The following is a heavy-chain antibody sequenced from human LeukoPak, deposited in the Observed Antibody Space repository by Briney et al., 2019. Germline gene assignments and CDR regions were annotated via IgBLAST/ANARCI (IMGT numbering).Heavy chain of an antibody. CDR2: IYTSGST. D-gene: IGHD4-11*01. CDR1: GGSISSGSYY. CDR3: ARATVIRVDY. Sequence: SETLSLTCTVSGGSISSGSYYWSWIRQPAGKGLEWIGRIYTSGSTNYNPSLKGRVTISVDTSKNQFSLKLSSVTAADTAVYYCARATVIRVDYWGQGTLVTVSS. V-gene: IGHV4-61*02. J-gene: IGHJ4*02.